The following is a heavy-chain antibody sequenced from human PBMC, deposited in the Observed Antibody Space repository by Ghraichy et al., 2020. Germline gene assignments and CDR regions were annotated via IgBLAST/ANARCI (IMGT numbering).Heavy chain of an antibody. CDR1: GGSISSYY. V-gene: IGHV4-59*01. J-gene: IGHJ4*02. CDR3: ARYTVAAAGSFYYFDY. CDR2: IYYTGTT. D-gene: IGHD6-13*01. Sequence: ETLSLTCTVSGGSISSYYWSWIRQPPGKGLEWIGYIYYTGTTNYNPSLKSRLTISVDTSTNHFSLRLSSVTAADTAIYYCARYTVAAAGSFYYFDYWGQGKLVTVSS.